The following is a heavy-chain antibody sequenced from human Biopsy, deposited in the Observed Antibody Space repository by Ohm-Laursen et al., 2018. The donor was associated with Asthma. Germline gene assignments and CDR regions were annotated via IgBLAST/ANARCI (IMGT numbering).Heavy chain of an antibody. CDR3: ARAVDYSHYYGIAV. Sequence: ASVKVSCKASGYTFNSAGITWVRQAPGQGLEWMGWISVYNGNTKVAQKLQDRVTMITDTSTSTAYMELRSLRSEDTAVYFCARAVDYSHYYGIAVWGQGTTVPVS. CDR1: GYTFNSAG. V-gene: IGHV1-18*01. CDR2: ISVYNGNT. J-gene: IGHJ6*02. D-gene: IGHD3-10*01.